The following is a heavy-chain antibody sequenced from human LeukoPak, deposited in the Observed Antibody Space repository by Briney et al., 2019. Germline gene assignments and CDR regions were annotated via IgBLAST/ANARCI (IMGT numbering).Heavy chain of an antibody. CDR3: AKDPSRATYNWFDP. CDR2: ISGSGGST. V-gene: IGHV3-23*01. CDR1: GFTSSSCA. Sequence: GGSLRLSCAASGFTSSSCAMSWVRQAPGKGLEWVSAISGSGGSTYYADSVKGRFTISRDNSKNTLYLQMNSLRAEDTAVYYCAKDPSRATYNWFDPWGQGTLVTVSS. J-gene: IGHJ5*02.